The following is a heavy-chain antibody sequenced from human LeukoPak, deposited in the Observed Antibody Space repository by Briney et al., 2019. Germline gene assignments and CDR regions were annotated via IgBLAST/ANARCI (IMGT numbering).Heavy chain of an antibody. CDR1: GFTFSSDA. D-gene: IGHD3-10*01. CDR3: ARDETRYYGSGSSPPAYYYYYGMDV. CDR2: ISYDGSNK. J-gene: IGHJ6*02. Sequence: PGRSLRFSCAASGFTFSSDAMHCVRQAPGKGLEWVTVISYDGSNKYYADSVKGRFTISRDNSKNTLSLHMNSLRAEDTAVYYCARDETRYYGSGSSPPAYYYYYGMDVWGQGTTVTVSS. V-gene: IGHV3-30-3*01.